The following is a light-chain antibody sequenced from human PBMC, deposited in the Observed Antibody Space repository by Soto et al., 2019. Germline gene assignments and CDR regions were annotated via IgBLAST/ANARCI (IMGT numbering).Light chain of an antibody. CDR2: DVS. J-gene: IGLJ1*01. CDR3: CSYAGSYTYV. CDR1: SSDVGGYNF. V-gene: IGLV2-11*01. Sequence: QYALTQPRSVSGSPGQSVTISCTGTSSDVGGYNFVSWYQKHPGKAPQLMIYDVSKRPSGVPDRFSGSKSGNAASLTISGLQAEDEADYYCCSYAGSYTYVFGTGTKVTVL.